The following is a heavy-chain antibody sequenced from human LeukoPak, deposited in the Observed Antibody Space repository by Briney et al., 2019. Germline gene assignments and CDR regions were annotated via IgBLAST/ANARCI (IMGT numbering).Heavy chain of an antibody. D-gene: IGHD1-1*01. Sequence: GESLKISCKGSGYSFTSYWIGWVRQMPGKGLEWMGIIYPGDSDTRYSPSFQGQVTISADKSISTAYLQWSSLKASDTAMYYCARSTLTLPKTEEYYFDYWGQGTLVTVSS. CDR2: IYPGDSDT. V-gene: IGHV5-51*01. CDR1: GYSFTSYW. CDR3: ARSTLTLPKTEEYYFDY. J-gene: IGHJ4*02.